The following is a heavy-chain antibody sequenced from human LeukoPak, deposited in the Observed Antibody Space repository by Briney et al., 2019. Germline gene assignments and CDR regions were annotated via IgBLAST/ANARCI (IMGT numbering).Heavy chain of an antibody. V-gene: IGHV3-33*01. CDR1: GFTFSSYG. D-gene: IGHD3-10*01. CDR3: ARDREPVWFGELFPFDS. CDR2: IWYDGSNK. J-gene: IGHJ5*01. Sequence: PGGSLRLYCASSGFTFSSYGMHWGRQAPGKGLEWVAVIWYDGSNKYYADSVKGRFTISRDNSKNTLYLQMNSLRAEDTAVYYCARDREPVWFGELFPFDSWGQGTLVTVSS.